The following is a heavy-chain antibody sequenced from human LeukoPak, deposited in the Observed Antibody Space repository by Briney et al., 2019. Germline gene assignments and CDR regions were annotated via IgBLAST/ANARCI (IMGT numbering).Heavy chain of an antibody. J-gene: IGHJ3*02. CDR3: ASTLSEVEDSSGYDAFDI. V-gene: IGHV3-33*01. CDR1: GFTFSRYG. D-gene: IGHD3-22*01. Sequence: GGSLRLSCAASGFTFSRYGMHWVRQAPGKGLEWVAAIWYDGSRKYFAESVKGRFTISRDNSKNTLYLQMNSLRAEDTAVYYCASTLSEVEDSSGYDAFDIWGQGTMVTVSS. CDR2: IWYDGSRK.